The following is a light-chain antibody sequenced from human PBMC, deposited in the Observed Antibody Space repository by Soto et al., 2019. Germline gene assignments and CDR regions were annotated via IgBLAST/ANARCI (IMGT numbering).Light chain of an antibody. Sequence: EIVLTQSPGTLSLSPGERATLSCRASQSISSSFFAWYQQRPGQAPRLLIYGASTRTTGIPDRFSGSGSGKDFTLIISRLEPEDVAVYYCQKYGDSRTFGQGTKVEIK. CDR2: GAS. CDR1: QSISSSF. CDR3: QKYGDSRT. V-gene: IGKV3-20*01. J-gene: IGKJ1*01.